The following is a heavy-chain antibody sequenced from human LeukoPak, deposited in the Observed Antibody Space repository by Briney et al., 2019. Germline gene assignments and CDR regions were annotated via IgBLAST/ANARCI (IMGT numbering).Heavy chain of an antibody. J-gene: IGHJ5*02. Sequence: ASVKVSCKASGYSFTSHYMHWVRQAPGQGLEWLGLINPSGSSTLYAQKFQGRVTMTRDMSTTTDYMELSSLRSEDAAVYYCARDNSVGDVAWWFDPWGQGTLVTVSS. CDR1: GYSFTSHY. CDR2: INPSGSST. CDR3: ARDNSVGDVAWWFDP. D-gene: IGHD1-26*01. V-gene: IGHV1-46*01.